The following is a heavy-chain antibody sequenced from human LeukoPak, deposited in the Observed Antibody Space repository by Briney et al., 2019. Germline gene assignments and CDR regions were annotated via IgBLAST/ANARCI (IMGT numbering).Heavy chain of an antibody. V-gene: IGHV4-39*02. J-gene: IGHJ6*02. CDR1: GGSISSSSYY. CDR3: ARDSYYYYGMDV. Sequence: SETLSLTCSVSGGSISSSSYYWGWIRQPPGKGLEWVGSIYYSGSTYYNPSLKSRVTISGDTSKKQFSLKLSSVTAADTAVYFCARDSYYYYGMDVWGQGTTVTVSS. CDR2: IYYSGST.